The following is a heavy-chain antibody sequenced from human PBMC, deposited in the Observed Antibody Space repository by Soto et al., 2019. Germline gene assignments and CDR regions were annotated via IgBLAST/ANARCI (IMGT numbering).Heavy chain of an antibody. CDR1: GFNFSSYW. D-gene: IGHD2-2*01. J-gene: IGHJ6*02. V-gene: IGHV3-7*05. Sequence: EVQLVVSGGGLVQPGGSLRISCAASGFNFSSYWMSWVRQAPGTGLEWVANIKQDGSEKYYVDSVKGRFTISRDNAKNSLYLQMNSLRAEDTAVYYCARVSGALSTDGMDVWGQGTTVTVSS. CDR2: IKQDGSEK. CDR3: ARVSGALSTDGMDV.